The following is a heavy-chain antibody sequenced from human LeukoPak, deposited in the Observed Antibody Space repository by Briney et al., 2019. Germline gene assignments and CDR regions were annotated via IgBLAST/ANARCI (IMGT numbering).Heavy chain of an antibody. D-gene: IGHD4-11*01. CDR2: IYTSGST. V-gene: IGHV4-4*07. J-gene: IGHJ5*02. CDR3: ARDRKPSAVTHAGWNWFDP. CDR1: GGSISSYY. Sequence: SETLSLTCTVSGGSISSYYWSWIRQPAGKGLEWIGRIYTSGSTNYNPSLKSRVTMSVDTSKNQFSLKLSSVTAADTAVYYCARDRKPSAVTHAGWNWFDPWGQGTLVTVSS.